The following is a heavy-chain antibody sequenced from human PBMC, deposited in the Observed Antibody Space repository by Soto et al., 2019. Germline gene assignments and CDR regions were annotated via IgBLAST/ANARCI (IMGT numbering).Heavy chain of an antibody. D-gene: IGHD1-26*01. CDR3: ARLRTGSYSFDY. J-gene: IGHJ4*02. Sequence: GGSLRLSCAASGFSLSIYWMTWVRQAPGKGLEWVASINQEGGEKYYVDSVRGRFTMSRDNAKNSLYLQMNSLRAEDTAVYYCARLRTGSYSFDYWGQGTLVTVSS. CDR1: GFSLSIYW. CDR2: INQEGGEK. V-gene: IGHV3-7*05.